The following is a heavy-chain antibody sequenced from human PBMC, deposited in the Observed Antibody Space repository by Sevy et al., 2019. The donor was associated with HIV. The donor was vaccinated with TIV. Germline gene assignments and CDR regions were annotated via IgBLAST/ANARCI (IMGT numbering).Heavy chain of an antibody. D-gene: IGHD3-10*01. CDR3: SKGGSGTGWFDP. CDR2: IRSKATGGTT. J-gene: IGHJ5*02. V-gene: IGHV3-49*03. Sequence: GGSLRLSCRASGFNFGDYPMSWFRQAPGKGLAWVGFIRSKATGGTTQYAASVKGRFTISRDDSESIAYLQMNSLKIEDTAVYYCSKGGSGTGWFDPGGQGTLVTVSS. CDR1: GFNFGDYP.